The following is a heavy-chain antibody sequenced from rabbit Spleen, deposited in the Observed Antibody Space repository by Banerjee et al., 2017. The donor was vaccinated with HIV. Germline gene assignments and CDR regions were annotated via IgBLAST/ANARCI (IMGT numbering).Heavy chain of an antibody. J-gene: IGHJ4*01. V-gene: IGHV1S7*01. CDR3: ARGYANSSSGLPTYYFNL. Sequence: QLEESAGGLVQPGGSLRLSCKASGFTLSSYYMNWVRQAPGKGLEWIGYIDPLFGITYYANWVNGRFSISRENAQNTVFLQMTSLTAADTATYFCARGYANSSSGLPTYYFNLWGPGTLVTVS. D-gene: IGHD1-1*01. CDR1: GFTLSSYY. CDR2: IDPLFGIT.